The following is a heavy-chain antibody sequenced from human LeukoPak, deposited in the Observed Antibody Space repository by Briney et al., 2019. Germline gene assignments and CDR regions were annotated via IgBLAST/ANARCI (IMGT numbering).Heavy chain of an antibody. CDR1: GGSISSSSYY. CDR3: ARRRGYSGYGYYFDY. V-gene: IGHV4-39*01. J-gene: IGHJ4*02. D-gene: IGHD5-12*01. Sequence: SETLSLTCTVSGGSISSSSYYWGCIRQPPGIGLEWNGSICYSGSTYYNPSLKSLVTIAVDTSKNQYSLKLSSVTAADTAVYYCARRRGYSGYGYYFDYWGQGTLVTVSS. CDR2: ICYSGST.